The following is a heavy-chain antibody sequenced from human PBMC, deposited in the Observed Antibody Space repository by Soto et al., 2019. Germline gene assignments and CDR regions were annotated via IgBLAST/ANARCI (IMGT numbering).Heavy chain of an antibody. Sequence: GGSLRLSCAASGFTFNNYAMNWVRQAPGKGLEWVSAISSSGVNTYYTDSVKGRFTISRDNSKNMFFLQMNSLRAEDTAVYYCASSRDIGNWYQGAQLTVSS. D-gene: IGHD6-13*01. CDR1: GFTFNNYA. CDR3: ASSRDIGN. CDR2: ISSSGVNT. J-gene: IGHJ4*02. V-gene: IGHV3-23*01.